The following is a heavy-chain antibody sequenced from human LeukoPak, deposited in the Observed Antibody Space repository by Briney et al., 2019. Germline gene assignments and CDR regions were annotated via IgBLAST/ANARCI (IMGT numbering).Heavy chain of an antibody. V-gene: IGHV3-23*01. Sequence: GGSLRLSCEASGFTFSSYAMSWVRQAPGKGLEWVSMISGGGGSTHYADSVKGRFTISRDDSKNTLYLQMNSLRAEDTAVYYCAKGGGYCSGGSCYPPRWFDLWGQGTLVTVSS. CDR3: AKGGGYCSGGSCYPPRWFDL. D-gene: IGHD2-15*01. J-gene: IGHJ5*02. CDR1: GFTFSSYA. CDR2: ISGGGGST.